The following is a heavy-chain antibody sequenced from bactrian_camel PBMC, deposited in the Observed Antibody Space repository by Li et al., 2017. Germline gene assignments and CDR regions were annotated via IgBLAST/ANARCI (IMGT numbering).Heavy chain of an antibody. CDR3: VADMSVGWGECPNLESHFGY. CDR2: IDADGKT. Sequence: VQLVESGGGSVEAGGSLKLSCTPTDEDTYKRNCVAWFRQAPGKEREGVATIDADGKTVYTGSVKGRFTISRDDAKHAIYLQMNTLKPEDTAIYDCVADMSVGWGECPNLESHFGYRGQGTQVTVS. J-gene: IGHJ6*01. V-gene: IGHV3S53*01. CDR1: DEDTYKRNC. D-gene: IGHD5*01.